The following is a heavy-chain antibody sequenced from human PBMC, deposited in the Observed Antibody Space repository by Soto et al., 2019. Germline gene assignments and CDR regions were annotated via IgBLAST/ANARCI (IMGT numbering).Heavy chain of an antibody. J-gene: IGHJ4*02. Sequence: QVQLQESGPGLVKPSGTLSLTCAVSGGSISSSNWWSWVRQPPGKGLEWIGEIYHSGSTNYNPSLQSRVTISVDKSKNQFSLKLSSVTAADTAVYYCANTRTDDYGSSYYFDYWGQGTLVTVSS. CDR1: GGSISSSNW. V-gene: IGHV4-4*02. CDR2: IYHSGST. D-gene: IGHD4-17*01. CDR3: ANTRTDDYGSSYYFDY.